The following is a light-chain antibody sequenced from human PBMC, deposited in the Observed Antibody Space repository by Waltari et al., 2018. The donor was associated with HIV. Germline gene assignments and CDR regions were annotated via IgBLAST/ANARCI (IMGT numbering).Light chain of an antibody. CDR2: GTS. CDR3: QQYNNWPWT. V-gene: IGKV3-15*01. J-gene: IGKJ1*01. CDR1: QTINNN. Sequence: EIVMTQSPATLSVSPGERATLSCRASQTINNNLAWYQQKPGQTPRLLIYGTSTRATGFPVRCSGSGSGTEFTLTISSLQSEDFADYYCQQYNNWPWTFGQGTKVEIK.